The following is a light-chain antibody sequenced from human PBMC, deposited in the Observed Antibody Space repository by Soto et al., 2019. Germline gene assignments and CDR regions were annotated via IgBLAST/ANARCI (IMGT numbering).Light chain of an antibody. CDR3: QHYNSYSEA. CDR2: GAS. V-gene: IGKV1-9*01. CDR1: QSIGKH. Sequence: DIQMTQSPSVLSASVGDRFTITFRVSQSIGKHLNCYQQKPGKAPKFLIYGASTLQSGVPSRFSGSGSGTEFTLTISSLQPDDFATYYCQHYNSYSEAFGQGTKVDIK. J-gene: IGKJ1*01.